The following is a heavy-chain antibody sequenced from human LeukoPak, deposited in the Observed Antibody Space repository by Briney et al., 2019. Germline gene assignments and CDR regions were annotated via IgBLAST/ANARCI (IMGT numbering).Heavy chain of an antibody. CDR2: IKPDGSEK. V-gene: IGHV3-7*01. J-gene: IGHJ4*02. CDR1: GFTFSDYW. CDR3: ASYLYWRSDLGY. Sequence: GGSLRLSCAASGFTFSDYWMTWVRQAPGKGLEWVANIKPDGSEKYYVDSVKGRFTISRDNAKNSLYLQMNSLRGEDTAVYYCASYLYWRSDLGYWGQGTLVTVSS. D-gene: IGHD2-8*02.